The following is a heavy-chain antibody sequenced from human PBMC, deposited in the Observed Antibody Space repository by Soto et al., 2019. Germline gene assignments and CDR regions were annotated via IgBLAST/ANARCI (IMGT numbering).Heavy chain of an antibody. J-gene: IGHJ6*02. CDR2: IIPTFGSA. D-gene: IGHD6-13*01. CDR1: GGTFSGYS. Sequence: SVKVSCKGSGGTFSGYSISWVRQAPGQGLEWMGGIIPTFGSANYAQKFQGRVTITADKSTSTAYMELSSLRSEDTAVYYCARERSSSWFSHYYGLDVWGQGTTVTVSS. V-gene: IGHV1-69*06. CDR3: ARERSSSWFSHYYGLDV.